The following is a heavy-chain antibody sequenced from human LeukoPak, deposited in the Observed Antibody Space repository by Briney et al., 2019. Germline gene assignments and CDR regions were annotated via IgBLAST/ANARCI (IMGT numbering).Heavy chain of an antibody. CDR1: GGSFSGYY. Sequence: PSETLSLTCAVYGGSFSGYYWSWIRQPPGKGLEWIGYIYYSGSTNYNPSLKSRVTISVDTSKNQFSLKLSSVTAADTAVYYCARQGTYYYGSGSKGGFDPWGQGTLVTVSS. V-gene: IGHV4-59*08. CDR3: ARQGTYYYGSGSKGGFDP. D-gene: IGHD3-10*01. J-gene: IGHJ5*02. CDR2: IYYSGST.